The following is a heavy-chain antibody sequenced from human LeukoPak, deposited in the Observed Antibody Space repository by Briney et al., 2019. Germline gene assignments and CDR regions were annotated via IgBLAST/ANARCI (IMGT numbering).Heavy chain of an antibody. CDR3: VKISYFDWYYFDY. Sequence: GGSLRLSCAASGFTFSSYSMNWVRQAPGKGLEWVSSISSSSSYIYYADSVKGRFTISRDNSKNTLYLQMSSLRAEDTAVYYCVKISYFDWYYFDYWGQGTLVTVSS. D-gene: IGHD3-9*01. V-gene: IGHV3-21*01. CDR2: ISSSSSYI. J-gene: IGHJ4*02. CDR1: GFTFSSYS.